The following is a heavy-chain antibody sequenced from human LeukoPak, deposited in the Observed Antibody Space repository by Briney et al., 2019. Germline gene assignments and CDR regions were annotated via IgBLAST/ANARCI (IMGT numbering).Heavy chain of an antibody. V-gene: IGHV4-59*01. CDR2: MFYNGST. Sequence: SETLSLTCTVSGGSISGYYWSWIRQPPGKGLEWIGYMFYNGSTNYNPSLKSRVSISVDTSKNQLSLKVNSVTAADTAVYYCARGGLWGNFDYWGQGTLVTVSS. D-gene: IGHD5-18*01. J-gene: IGHJ4*02. CDR3: ARGGLWGNFDY. CDR1: GGSISGYY.